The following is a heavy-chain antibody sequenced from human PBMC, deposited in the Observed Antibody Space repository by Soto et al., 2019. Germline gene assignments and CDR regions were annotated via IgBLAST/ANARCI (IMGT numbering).Heavy chain of an antibody. V-gene: IGHV4-59*01. CDR3: ARVTGGRATITGVSWFDP. CDR1: GGSISSYY. J-gene: IGHJ5*02. Sequence: SETLSLTWTVSGGSISSYYWSWIRQPPGKGLEWIGYIYYSGSTNYNPSLKSRVTISVDTSKNQFSLRLSSVTAADTAGYYCARVTGGRATITGVSWFDPWGQGTLVTVSS. D-gene: IGHD5-12*01. CDR2: IYYSGST.